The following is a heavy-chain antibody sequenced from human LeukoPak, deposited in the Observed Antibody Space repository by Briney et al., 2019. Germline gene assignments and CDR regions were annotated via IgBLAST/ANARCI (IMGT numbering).Heavy chain of an antibody. CDR3: ARDLGYSSSSPFDY. CDR2: ISSSSSYI. J-gene: IGHJ4*02. Sequence: GGSLLLSCAAAGFTFSSYSMNWVRPAPGKGLEWVSSISSSSSYIYYADSVKGRFTISRDNAKNSLYLQMNSLRAEDTAVYYCARDLGYSSSSPFDYWGQGTLVTVSS. CDR1: GFTFSSYS. D-gene: IGHD6-6*01. V-gene: IGHV3-21*01.